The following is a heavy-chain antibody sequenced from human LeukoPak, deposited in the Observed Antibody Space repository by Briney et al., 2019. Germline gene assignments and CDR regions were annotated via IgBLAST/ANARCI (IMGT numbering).Heavy chain of an antibody. J-gene: IGHJ4*02. Sequence: GGSLGLSCAASGFTFSNYDMHWVRQATGKGLEWVSVIGTAGNTYYLGSVKGRFTISRENAKNSLYLQMDSLRAGDTAIYYCARSKSYSSGWTDFDYWGQGTLVTVSS. CDR1: GFTFSNYD. V-gene: IGHV3-13*04. CDR3: ARSKSYSSGWTDFDY. D-gene: IGHD6-19*01. CDR2: IGTAGNT.